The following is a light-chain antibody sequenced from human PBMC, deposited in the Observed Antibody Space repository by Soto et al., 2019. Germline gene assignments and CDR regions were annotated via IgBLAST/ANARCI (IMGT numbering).Light chain of an antibody. Sequence: EIVLTQSPGTLSLSPGERATLSCRASQSVSSNSLAWYQQKPGQAPRRLMYGASNRATGIPDRFSGSGSGSETDFILTISRLEPEDSAVYYCQQYISSPWTFGQGTKVEI. CDR3: QQYISSPWT. V-gene: IGKV3-20*01. CDR2: GAS. J-gene: IGKJ1*01. CDR1: QSVSSNS.